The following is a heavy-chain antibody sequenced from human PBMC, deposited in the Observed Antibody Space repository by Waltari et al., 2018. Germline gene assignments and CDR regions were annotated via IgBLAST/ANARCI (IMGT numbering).Heavy chain of an antibody. V-gene: IGHV3-33*01. Sequence: QVQLVESGGGVVQPGRSLSVPCAASGFSFSTYGMHWFRQAPGKGLEWVADIWSDGSNIHYADSVKGRFIISRDNSKSTLSLQMNSLRAEDTAVYYCVRGRGSSDYWGQGTLVSVSS. CDR2: IWSDGSNI. J-gene: IGHJ4*02. D-gene: IGHD2-15*01. CDR3: VRGRGSSDY. CDR1: GFSFSTYG.